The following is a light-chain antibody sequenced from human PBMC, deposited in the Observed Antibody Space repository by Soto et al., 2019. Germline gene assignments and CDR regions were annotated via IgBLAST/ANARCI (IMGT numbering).Light chain of an antibody. J-gene: IGKJ4*01. CDR3: QQYGSAPST. CDR1: QSVRSNY. V-gene: IGKV3-20*01. CDR2: GAS. Sequence: EIVLTQSRGTLSLSPGERATLSCRASQSVRSNYLAWYQQKPGQAPRLLIYGASSRATGIPDTFSGSGSGTDFTLTISRLEPEDFAVYYCQQYGSAPSTFGGGTKVEIK.